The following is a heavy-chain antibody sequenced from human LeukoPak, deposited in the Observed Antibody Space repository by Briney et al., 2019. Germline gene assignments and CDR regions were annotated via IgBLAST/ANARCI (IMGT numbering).Heavy chain of an antibody. V-gene: IGHV3-21*01. D-gene: IGHD4-17*01. Sequence: SGGSLRLSCAASGFTFSSYSMNWVRQAPGKGLEWVSSISSSSYIYYSDSVKGRFTISRDNAKTSLYLQMNSLRAEDTAVYYCARGRDDYALFDYWGQGTLVTVSS. CDR3: ARGRDDYALFDY. J-gene: IGHJ4*02. CDR2: ISSSSYI. CDR1: GFTFSSYS.